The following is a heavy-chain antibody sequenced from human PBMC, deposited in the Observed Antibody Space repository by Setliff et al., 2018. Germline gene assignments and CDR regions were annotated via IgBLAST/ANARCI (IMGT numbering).Heavy chain of an antibody. CDR3: ARGRNVAARLLDS. D-gene: IGHD6-6*01. V-gene: IGHV4-34*01. J-gene: IGHJ4*02. CDR2: INHRGST. Sequence: SETLSLTCAAYGGTFSDYYWTWIRQPPGKGLEWVGEINHRGSTNYNPSLKSRVTISVDTSKDQLSLKLISMTAADTAVYYCARGRNVAARLLDSWGQGTLVTVSS. CDR1: GGTFSDYY.